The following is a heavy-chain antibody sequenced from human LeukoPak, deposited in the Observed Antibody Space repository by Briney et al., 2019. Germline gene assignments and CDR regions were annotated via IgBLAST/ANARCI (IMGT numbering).Heavy chain of an antibody. CDR2: ISSVSTYI. Sequence: SGGSLRLSCGASGFSFDSHTFNWVRQAPGKGLEWVSSISSVSTYISYADSVRGRFTISRDKAKNSLYLRMTGLTVDDTAVYYCARDVRRFLGAGMDVWGQGTMVTVAS. D-gene: IGHD3-3*01. J-gene: IGHJ6*02. V-gene: IGHV3-21*01. CDR1: GFSFDSHT. CDR3: ARDVRRFLGAGMDV.